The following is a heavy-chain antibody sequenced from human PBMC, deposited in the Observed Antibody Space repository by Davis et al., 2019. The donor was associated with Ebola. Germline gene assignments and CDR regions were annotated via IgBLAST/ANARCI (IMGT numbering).Heavy chain of an antibody. CDR3: AKDLGGSYYYYYMDV. CDR1: GFTFSSYA. J-gene: IGHJ6*03. V-gene: IGHV3-30-3*01. Sequence: GESLKISCAASGFTFSSYAMHWVRQAPGKGLEWVAVISYDGSNKYYADSVKGRFTISRDNSKNTLYLQMNSLRAEDTAVYYCAKDLGGSYYYYYMDVWGKGATVTVSS. D-gene: IGHD1-26*01. CDR2: ISYDGSNK.